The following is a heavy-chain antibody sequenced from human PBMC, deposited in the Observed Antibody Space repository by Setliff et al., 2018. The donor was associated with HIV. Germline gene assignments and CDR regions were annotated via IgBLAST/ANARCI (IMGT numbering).Heavy chain of an antibody. D-gene: IGHD1-26*01. Sequence: LRLSCVASGFTFSGSAMHWVRQASGKGLEWVGRIKSKTNNYATAYAASVKGRFTISRDDSKNMAYLQMNSLRTEDTAIYYCTRHRGSFDYWGLGTLVTVSS. CDR2: IKSKTNNYAT. V-gene: IGHV3-73*01. CDR3: TRHRGSFDY. CDR1: GFTFSGSA. J-gene: IGHJ4*02.